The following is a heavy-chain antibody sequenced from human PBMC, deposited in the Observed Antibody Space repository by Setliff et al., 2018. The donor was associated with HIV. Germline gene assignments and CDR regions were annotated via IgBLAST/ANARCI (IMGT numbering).Heavy chain of an antibody. D-gene: IGHD2-21*02. CDR1: GGSIKSSSYY. J-gene: IGHJ1*01. V-gene: IGHV4-39*01. CDR3: ASRGIVVVTMSMPDEFFVH. Sequence: PSETLSLTCTVSGGSIKSSSYYWGWIRQPPGKGLEWIGSIYYSGTTYYNPSLRGRVTISVDRSRNQFSLTLNSVTAADTATYYCASRGIVVVTMSMPDEFFVHWGHGTLVTVSS. CDR2: IYYSGTT.